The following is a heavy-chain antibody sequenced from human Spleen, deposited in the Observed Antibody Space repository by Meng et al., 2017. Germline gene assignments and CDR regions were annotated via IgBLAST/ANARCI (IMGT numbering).Heavy chain of an antibody. D-gene: IGHD3-10*01. Sequence: QVRLQESGPGLVRPSGTLSLTCAVSGGSISSNNWWSWVRQPPGKGLEWIGEIYHSGSTNYNPSLKSRVTMSVDKSKNQFSLKLSSVTAADTAVYYCASQVFSGLNWFGPWGQGTLVTVSS. V-gene: IGHV4-4*02. CDR3: ASQVFSGLNWFGP. CDR2: IYHSGST. CDR1: GGSISSNNW. J-gene: IGHJ5*02.